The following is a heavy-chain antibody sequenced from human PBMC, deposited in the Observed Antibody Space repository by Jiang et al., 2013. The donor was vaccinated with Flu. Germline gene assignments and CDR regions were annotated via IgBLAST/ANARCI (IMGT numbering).Heavy chain of an antibody. Sequence: LLKPSETLSLTCTVSGGSISSYYWSWIRQPPGKGLEWIGYIYYSGSTNYNPSLKSRVTISVDTSKNQFSLKLSSVTAADTAVYYCARAREDYDYVWGSVFDIWGQGTMVTVSS. CDR3: ARAREDYDYVWGSVFDI. CDR2: IYYSGST. D-gene: IGHD3-16*01. J-gene: IGHJ3*02. V-gene: IGHV4-59*01. CDR1: GGSISSYY.